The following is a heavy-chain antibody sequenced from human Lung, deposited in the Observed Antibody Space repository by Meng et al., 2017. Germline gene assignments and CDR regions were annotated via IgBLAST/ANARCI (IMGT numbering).Heavy chain of an antibody. CDR2: IYYSGST. CDR1: GGSIISSSYY. Sequence: SETLSLTCTVSGGSIISSSYYWGWIRQPPGKGLEWIGSIYYSGSTYYNPSLKSRVTISVDTSKNQFSLKLSTVTAADTDVYYCARGLQPQFAYWGQGTLVTVSS. V-gene: IGHV4-39*07. CDR3: ARGLQPQFAY. D-gene: IGHD5-18*01. J-gene: IGHJ4*02.